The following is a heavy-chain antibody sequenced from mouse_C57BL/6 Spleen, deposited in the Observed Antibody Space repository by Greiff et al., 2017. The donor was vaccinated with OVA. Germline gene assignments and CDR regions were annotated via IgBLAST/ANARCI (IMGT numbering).Heavy chain of an antibody. J-gene: IGHJ4*01. CDR1: GYTFTSYW. CDR2: IDPNSGGT. CDR3: AREITTVVEGYAMDY. D-gene: IGHD1-1*01. V-gene: IGHV1-72*01. Sequence: QVQLKQPGAELVKPGASVKLSCKASGYTFTSYWMHWVKQRPGRGLEWIGRIDPNSGGTKYNEKFKSKATLTVDKPSSTAYMQLSSLTSEDSAVYYCAREITTVVEGYAMDYWGQGTSVTVSS.